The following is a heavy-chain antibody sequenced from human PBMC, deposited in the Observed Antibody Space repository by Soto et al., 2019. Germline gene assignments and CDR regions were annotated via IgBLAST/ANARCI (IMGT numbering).Heavy chain of an antibody. CDR2: ISYDGSNK. V-gene: IGHV3-30-3*01. J-gene: IGHJ4*02. CDR3: ARGEGYFDY. Sequence: GGSLRLSCAASGFTFSSYAMHWVRQAPGKGLEWVAVISYDGSNKYYADSVKGRFTIFRDNSKNTLYLQMNSLRAEDTAVYYCARGEGYFDYWGQGTLVTVS. CDR1: GFTFSSYA. D-gene: IGHD1-26*01.